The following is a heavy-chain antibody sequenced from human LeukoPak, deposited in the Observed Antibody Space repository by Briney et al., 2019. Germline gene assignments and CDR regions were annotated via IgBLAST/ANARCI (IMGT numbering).Heavy chain of an antibody. D-gene: IGHD5-18*01. J-gene: IGHJ4*02. Sequence: SVKVSCKASGGTFSSYAISWVRQAPGQGLEWMGGIIPIFGTANYAQKFQGRVTMTRNTSIRTAYMELSSLRSEDTAVYYCARARGYSYGYSDSWGQGTLVTVSS. V-gene: IGHV1-69*05. CDR3: ARARGYSYGYSDS. CDR2: IIPIFGTA. CDR1: GGTFSSYA.